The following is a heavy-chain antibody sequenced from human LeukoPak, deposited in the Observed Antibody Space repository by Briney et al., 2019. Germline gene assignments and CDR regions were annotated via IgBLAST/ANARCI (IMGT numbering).Heavy chain of an antibody. D-gene: IGHD6-13*01. CDR2: ISGNSGSI. Sequence: PGGSLRLSCAASGFTFDDYAMHWVRQAPGKGLEWVSGISGNSGSIGYADSVKGRFTISRDNAKNSLYLQMNSLRAEDTALYYCAKDRGYSSSWYAYWGQGTLVPVSP. J-gene: IGHJ4*02. CDR1: GFTFDDYA. CDR3: AKDRGYSSSWYAY. V-gene: IGHV3-9*01.